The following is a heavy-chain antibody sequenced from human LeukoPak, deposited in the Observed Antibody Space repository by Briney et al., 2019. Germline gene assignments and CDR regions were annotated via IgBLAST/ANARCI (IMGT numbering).Heavy chain of an antibody. CDR2: IKQDGSET. D-gene: IGHD5-24*01. J-gene: IGHJ4*02. CDR3: ARERGWPLLYFDY. CDR1: GFTFSSYA. V-gene: IGHV3-7*04. Sequence: PGGSLRLSCAASGFTFSSYAMSWVRQAPGKGLEWVANIKQDGSETYHVDSVKGRFTISRDNAKKSLYLQMNSLRAEDTAVYYCARERGWPLLYFDYWGQGTLVTVSS.